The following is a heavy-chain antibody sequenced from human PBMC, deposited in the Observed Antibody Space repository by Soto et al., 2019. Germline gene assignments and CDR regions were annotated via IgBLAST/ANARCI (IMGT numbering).Heavy chain of an antibody. CDR3: AKDLRSNGVCYFDY. Sequence: PGESLKISCAASGFTFSRYSMNWVRQAPGKGLEWVSYISSSSNSIYYADSVKGRFTISRDNSKNTLYLQMNSLRAEDTAVYYCAKDLRSNGVCYFDYWGQGTLVTVSS. CDR2: ISSSSNSI. CDR1: GFTFSRYS. D-gene: IGHD2-8*01. J-gene: IGHJ4*02. V-gene: IGHV3-48*01.